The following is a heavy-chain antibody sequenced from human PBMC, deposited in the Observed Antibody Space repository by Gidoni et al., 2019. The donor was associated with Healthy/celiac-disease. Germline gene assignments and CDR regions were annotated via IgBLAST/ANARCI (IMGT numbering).Heavy chain of an antibody. CDR2: ISSSGSTI. CDR1: GFTLSSYE. Sequence: EVQLVESGGGVVQPGGSLRLSCAASGFTLSSYEMNWVRQAPGKGLEWVSYISSSGSTIYYADSVKGRFTISRDNAKNSLYLQMNSLRAADTAVYYCARDLLLGAFDIWGQGTMFPVSS. J-gene: IGHJ3*02. CDR3: ARDLLLGAFDI. D-gene: IGHD2-8*01. V-gene: IGHV3-48*03.